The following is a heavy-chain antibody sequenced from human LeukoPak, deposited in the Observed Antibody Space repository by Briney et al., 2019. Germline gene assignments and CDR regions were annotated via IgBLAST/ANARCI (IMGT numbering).Heavy chain of an antibody. D-gene: IGHD3-9*01. CDR3: AKSYDILTEADY. V-gene: IGHV3-30*02. J-gene: IGHJ4*02. CDR1: GFTFSSYG. Sequence: GSLRLSCAASGFTFSSYGMHWVRQAPGKGLEWVAFIRYDGSNKYYADSVKGRFTISRDNSKNTLYLQMNSLRAEDTAVYYCAKSYDILTEADYWGQGTLVTVSS. CDR2: IRYDGSNK.